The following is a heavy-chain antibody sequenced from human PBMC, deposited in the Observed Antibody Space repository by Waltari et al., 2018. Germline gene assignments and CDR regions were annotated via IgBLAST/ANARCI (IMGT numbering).Heavy chain of an antibody. CDR2: INPDGGST. V-gene: IGHV1-46*03. CDR1: GYPLPTDY. D-gene: IGHD6-19*01. Sequence: QVQLVQSGAEVKKPGASVKVSCKASGYPLPTDYRHGVRPAPGQGLEWVGIINPDGGSTSYAQKFQDRLTMPRDTSTSTVYMQLTSLTSEDTAVYYCASQRAGSGWLSIDYWGQGTLVAVSS. CDR3: ASQRAGSGWLSIDY. J-gene: IGHJ4*02.